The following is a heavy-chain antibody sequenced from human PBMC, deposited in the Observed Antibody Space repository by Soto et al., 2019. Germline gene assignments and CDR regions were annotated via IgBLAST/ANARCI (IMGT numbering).Heavy chain of an antibody. D-gene: IGHD6-6*01. CDR1: GFTFSSYS. Sequence: EVQLVESGGGLVKPGGSLRLSCAASGFTFSSYSMNWVRQAPGKGLEWVSSISSSSSYIYYADSVKGRFTISRDNAKNSLYLQMNSLRAEDTAVYYCAGDLGFARRGYYYYYGMDVWGQGTTVTVSS. CDR2: ISSSSSYI. V-gene: IGHV3-21*01. J-gene: IGHJ6*02. CDR3: AGDLGFARRGYYYYYGMDV.